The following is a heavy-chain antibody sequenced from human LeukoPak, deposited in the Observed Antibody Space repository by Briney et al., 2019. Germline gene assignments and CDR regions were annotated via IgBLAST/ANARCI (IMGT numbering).Heavy chain of an antibody. D-gene: IGHD3-10*01. V-gene: IGHV3-48*03. CDR2: ISGSGTTI. Sequence: GGSLRLSCAASRITFSNYEMNWVRQAPGKGLEWVSYISGSGTTIYYADFVKGRFTTFRDNAKNSVYLQMNSLTAEDTAIYYCASRPPPVRGPYDYWGQGTLVTVSS. CDR1: RITFSNYE. CDR3: ASRPPPVRGPYDY. J-gene: IGHJ4*02.